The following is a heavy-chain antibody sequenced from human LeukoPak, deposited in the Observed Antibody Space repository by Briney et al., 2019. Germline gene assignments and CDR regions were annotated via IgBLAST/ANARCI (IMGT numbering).Heavy chain of an antibody. J-gene: IGHJ4*02. V-gene: IGHV3-15*01. D-gene: IGHD2-2*02. CDR1: GFTFSNGW. CDR2: IKSKSERGTT. Sequence: GGSLRVSCAASGFTFSNGWMSWVRQAPGKGLEWVGRIKSKSERGTTDYAAPVKGRFTISRDGSTNTVYLHMNSLKTEDTAVYFCTSNLYCSTSSCYTLDNWGQETLVAVSP. CDR3: TSNLYCSTSSCYTLDN.